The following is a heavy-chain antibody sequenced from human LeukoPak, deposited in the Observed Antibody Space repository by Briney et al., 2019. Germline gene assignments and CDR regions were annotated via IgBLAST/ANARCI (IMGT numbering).Heavy chain of an antibody. CDR3: AKYYYGSGIS. Sequence: SETLSLTCTVSSGSISSGGFYWSWIRQHPGKSLEWIGYIYYSGNTYYNPSLKSRLTISVDTSKNQFSLKLRSVTAADTAVYYCAKYYYGSGISWGQGTLVTVSS. D-gene: IGHD3-10*01. J-gene: IGHJ4*02. V-gene: IGHV4-31*03. CDR2: IYYSGNT. CDR1: SGSISSGGFY.